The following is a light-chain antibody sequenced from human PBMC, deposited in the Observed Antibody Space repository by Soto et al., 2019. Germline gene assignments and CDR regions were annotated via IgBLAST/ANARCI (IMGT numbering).Light chain of an antibody. V-gene: IGKV1-8*01. CDR2: DAS. CDR3: QQFYNYPRT. J-gene: IGKJ1*01. CDR1: QDIGTY. Sequence: AIRMTQSPFSFSASTGDRVSITCRATQDIGTYLAWYQQIPGKAPKLLIYDASTLQTGVPSRFSGSGSGTDFTLTISYPQSEDFGTYYCQQFYNYPRTFGQGTKVDIK.